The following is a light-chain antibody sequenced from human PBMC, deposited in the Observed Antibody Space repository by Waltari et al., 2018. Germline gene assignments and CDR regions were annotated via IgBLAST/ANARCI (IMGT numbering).Light chain of an antibody. CDR3: QQYHSTPWA. V-gene: IGKV4-1*01. CDR1: QSVLYSSNNKNY. J-gene: IGKJ1*01. CDR2: WAS. Sequence: DIVMTQSPDSLAVSLGERATINCKSSQSVLYSSNNKNYLAWYQQKPGQPPKLLIYWASTRDSGVPVRFRGSGSGTDFTLTISSLQAEDVAVYYCQQYHSTPWAFGQGTKVEIK.